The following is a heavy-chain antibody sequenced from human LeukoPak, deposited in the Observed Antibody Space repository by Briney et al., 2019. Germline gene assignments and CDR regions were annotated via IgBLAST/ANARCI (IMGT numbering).Heavy chain of an antibody. J-gene: IGHJ5*02. V-gene: IGHV4-34*01. CDR3: AGLIRPGWFDP. D-gene: IGHD1-14*01. CDR2: INHSGST. CDR1: GGSFSGYY. Sequence: SSETLSLTCAVYGGSFSGYYWSWIRQPPGKGLEWIGEINHSGSTNYNPSLKSRVTISVDTSKNQFSLKLSSVTAADTAVYYCAGLIRPGWFDPWGQGTLVTVSS.